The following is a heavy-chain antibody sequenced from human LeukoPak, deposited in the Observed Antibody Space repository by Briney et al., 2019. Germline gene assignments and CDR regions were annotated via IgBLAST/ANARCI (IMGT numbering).Heavy chain of an antibody. V-gene: IGHV3-23*01. CDR1: GFTFSSYG. CDR2: ISGSGGST. D-gene: IGHD3-10*01. Sequence: GGSLRLSCAASGFTFSSYGMSWVRQAPGKGLEWVSAISGSGGSTYYADSVKGRFTISRDNSKNTLYLQMNSLRAEDTAVYYCAKDEAVIGPYGSGSDFMDVWGKGTTVTISS. CDR3: AKDEAVIGPYGSGSDFMDV. J-gene: IGHJ6*03.